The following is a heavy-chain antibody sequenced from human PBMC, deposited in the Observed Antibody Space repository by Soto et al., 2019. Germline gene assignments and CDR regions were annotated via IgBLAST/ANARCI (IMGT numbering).Heavy chain of an antibody. CDR2: IYYSGST. CDR3: ARLLVVVVIDSDGMDV. D-gene: IGHD2-15*01. CDR1: GGSISSSSYY. J-gene: IGHJ6*02. Sequence: QLQLQESGPGLVKPSETLSLTCTVSGGSISSSSYYWGWIRQPPGKGLEWIGSIYYSGSTYYNPSLKSRVTISVDTSKHQFSLKLSSVTAADTAVYYCARLLVVVVIDSDGMDVWGQGTTVTVSS. V-gene: IGHV4-39*01.